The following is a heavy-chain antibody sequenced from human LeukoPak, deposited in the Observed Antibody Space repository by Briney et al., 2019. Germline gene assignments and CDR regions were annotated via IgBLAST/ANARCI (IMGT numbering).Heavy chain of an antibody. J-gene: IGHJ6*03. D-gene: IGHD2-2*01. Sequence: ASVKVSCKASGYTFTGYYMHWVRQAPGQGLEWMGWINPNSGGTNYAQKFQGRVTMTRDTSISTAYMELSRLRSDDTAVYYCARAVSSTSNYYYYYYMDVWGKGTTVTVSS. CDR3: ARAVSSTSNYYYYYYMDV. CDR1: GYTFTGYY. V-gene: IGHV1-2*02. CDR2: INPNSGGT.